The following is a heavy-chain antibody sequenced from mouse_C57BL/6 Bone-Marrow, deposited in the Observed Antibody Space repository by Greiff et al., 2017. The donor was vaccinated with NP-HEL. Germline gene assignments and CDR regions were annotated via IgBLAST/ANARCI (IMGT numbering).Heavy chain of an antibody. V-gene: IGHV1-22*01. Sequence: EVQLQESGPELVKPGASVKMSCKASGYTFTDYNMHWVKQSHGKSLEWIGYINPNNGGTSYNQKFKGKATLTVNKSSSTAYMELRSLTSEDSAVYYCARIYYGNYAMDYWGQGTSVTVSS. D-gene: IGHD2-1*01. CDR2: INPNNGGT. J-gene: IGHJ4*01. CDR1: GYTFTDYN. CDR3: ARIYYGNYAMDY.